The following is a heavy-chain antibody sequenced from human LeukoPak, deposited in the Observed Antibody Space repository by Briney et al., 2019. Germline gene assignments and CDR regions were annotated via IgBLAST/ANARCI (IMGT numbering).Heavy chain of an antibody. CDR3: ARVSWFPGTSYYYMDV. V-gene: IGHV4-59*01. J-gene: IGHJ6*03. CDR1: GGSISGFY. D-gene: IGHD1-1*01. Sequence: PSETLSLTCTVSGGSISGFYWSWIRQPPGKGLEWIGYIHHSGTTNYNPSLKSRVTISVDTSKNQFSLKLSSVTAADTAVYYCARVSWFPGTSYYYMDVWGKGTTVTVSS. CDR2: IHHSGTT.